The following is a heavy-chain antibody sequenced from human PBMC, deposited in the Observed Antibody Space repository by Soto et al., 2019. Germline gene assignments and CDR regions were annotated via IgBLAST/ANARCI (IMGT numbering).Heavy chain of an antibody. CDR2: IKGSNAGGIT. D-gene: IGHD1-26*01. CDR3: ATEGGYPGSNFYGTY. V-gene: IGHV3-15*01. CDR1: GFTFTRAY. J-gene: IGHJ4*02. Sequence: EVQLVESGGGLVEPGGSIRLSCAASGFTFTRAYMTWVRQAPGKGLEWVGRIKGSNAGGITDYATSVKGRFTISRDDSKNTLYLQMSSLKSEDTSVYYCATEGGYPGSNFYGTYWGQGTLVTVSS.